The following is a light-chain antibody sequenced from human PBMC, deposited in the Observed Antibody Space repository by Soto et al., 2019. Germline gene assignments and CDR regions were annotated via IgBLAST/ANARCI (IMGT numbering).Light chain of an antibody. CDR1: QGISSY. Sequence: AIRMTQSPSSFSASTGDRVTITCRASQGISSYLAWYQQKPGKAPKLLIYAASTLQSGGPSRFSGSGSGTDFTLTISCLQSEDFATYYCQQYYSYPKFGQGTKVEIK. V-gene: IGKV1-8*01. J-gene: IGKJ1*01. CDR2: AAS. CDR3: QQYYSYPK.